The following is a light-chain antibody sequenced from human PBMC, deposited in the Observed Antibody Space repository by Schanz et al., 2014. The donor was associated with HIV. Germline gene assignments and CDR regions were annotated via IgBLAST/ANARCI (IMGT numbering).Light chain of an antibody. CDR2: GAS. J-gene: IGKJ4*01. CDR1: RSVSSNF. V-gene: IGKV3-20*01. CDR3: QQYGSFFS. Sequence: TVLTQSPGSLSLSPGETVTLSCRASRSVSSNFLAWYQQKPGQPPRLLIYGASIRATGIPDRFSGSGSGTDFSLTISRLEPEDFAVYYCQQYGSFFSFGGGTKVEIK.